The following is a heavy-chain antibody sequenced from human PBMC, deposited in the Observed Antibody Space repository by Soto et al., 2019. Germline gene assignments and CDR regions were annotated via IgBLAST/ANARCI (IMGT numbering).Heavy chain of an antibody. CDR2: ISAYNGNT. CDR3: AVGGRWFGELLPNTFDY. Sequence: QVQLVQSGAEVKKPGASVKVSCKASGYTFTSYGISWVRQAPGQGLEWMGWISAYNGNTNYAQKLQGRVTMTTDTSTSTAYRELRSLRSDDTAVYYCAVGGRWFGELLPNTFDYWGQGTLVTVSS. V-gene: IGHV1-18*01. D-gene: IGHD3-10*01. CDR1: GYTFTSYG. J-gene: IGHJ4*02.